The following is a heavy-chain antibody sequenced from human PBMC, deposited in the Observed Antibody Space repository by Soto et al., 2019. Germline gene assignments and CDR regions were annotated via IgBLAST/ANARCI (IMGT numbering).Heavy chain of an antibody. Sequence: QVQLVQSGAEVKKPGSSVKVSCKASGGTFSSYTISWVRQAPGQGLEWMGRIIPILGIANYAQKFQGRVTITPDKATRTAFMELSSLRSEDTAVYYCAAHPKSTVTTFGYWGQGTLVTVSS. CDR3: AAHPKSTVTTFGY. J-gene: IGHJ4*02. V-gene: IGHV1-69*02. CDR2: IIPILGIA. D-gene: IGHD4-17*01. CDR1: GGTFSSYT.